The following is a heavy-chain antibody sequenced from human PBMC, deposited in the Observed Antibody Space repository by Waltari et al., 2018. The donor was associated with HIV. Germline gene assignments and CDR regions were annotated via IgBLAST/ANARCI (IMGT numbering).Heavy chain of an antibody. CDR1: GYIFTNYD. Sequence: QVHLVQSGAEVKMPGASVRVSCKTSGYIFTNYDVSWVRQAPGQGLEWLGWIGGYNANTNNAQRLQGRGTLTTDTSTSTGYMELRSLRSDDTAVDYCARGLGGSYYYGVDVWGQGTTATVS. CDR3: ARGLGGSYYYGVDV. J-gene: IGHJ6*02. CDR2: IGGYNANT. V-gene: IGHV1-18*01.